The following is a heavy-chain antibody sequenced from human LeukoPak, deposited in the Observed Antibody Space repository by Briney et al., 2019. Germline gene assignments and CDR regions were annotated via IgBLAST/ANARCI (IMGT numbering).Heavy chain of an antibody. CDR2: INHSGST. D-gene: IGHD2-2*01. Sequence: SETLSLTCAVYGGSFSGYYWSWIRQPPGKGLEWIGEINHSGSTNYNPSLKSRVTISVDTSKNQVSLKLSSVTAADTAVYYCARGLYCSSTSCYENAFDIWGQGTMVTVSS. CDR1: GGSFSGYY. CDR3: ARGLYCSSTSCYENAFDI. V-gene: IGHV4-34*01. J-gene: IGHJ3*02.